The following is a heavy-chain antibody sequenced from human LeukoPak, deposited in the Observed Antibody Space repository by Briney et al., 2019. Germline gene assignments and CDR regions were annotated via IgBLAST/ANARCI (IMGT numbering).Heavy chain of an antibody. CDR1: GYSFTGYA. CDR3: ARFDSSGYYALDY. D-gene: IGHD3-22*01. Sequence: GASVKVSCKASGYSFTGYAMNWVRQAPGQGLEWMGWINTNTGNPTYAQGFTGRFVLSLDTSVSTTYLQISSLKAEDTAVYYCARFDSSGYYALDYWGQGTLVTVSS. J-gene: IGHJ4*02. V-gene: IGHV7-4-1*02. CDR2: INTNTGNP.